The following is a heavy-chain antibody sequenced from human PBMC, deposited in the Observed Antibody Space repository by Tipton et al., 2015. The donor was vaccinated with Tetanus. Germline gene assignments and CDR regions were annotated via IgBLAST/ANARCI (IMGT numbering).Heavy chain of an antibody. D-gene: IGHD1-26*01. V-gene: IGHV3-15*07. CDR1: GLFFHNAW. Sequence: SLRLSCTTSGLFFHNAWMNWVRQGPGKGLEWVGRIKSKTDGGTTDYAARVKDRFSISRDDSKNTLFLLMNSLKIEGTAVYYCTTSGIVGSGSRVDYWGRGTLVTVSS. CDR3: TTSGIVGSGSRVDY. CDR2: IKSKTDGGTT. J-gene: IGHJ4*02.